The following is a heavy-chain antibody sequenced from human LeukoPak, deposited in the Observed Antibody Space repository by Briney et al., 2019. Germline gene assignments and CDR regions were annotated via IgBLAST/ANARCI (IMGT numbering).Heavy chain of an antibody. CDR3: AKDLDIVATITGN. CDR1: GFTFSDYY. J-gene: IGHJ4*02. CDR2: ISSSGSTI. Sequence: GGSLRLSCAASGFTFSDYYMSWIRRAPGKGLEWVSYISSSGSTIYYADSVKGRFTISRDNAKNSLYLQMNSLRAEDTAVYYCAKDLDIVATITGNWGQGTLVTVSS. V-gene: IGHV3-11*01. D-gene: IGHD5-12*01.